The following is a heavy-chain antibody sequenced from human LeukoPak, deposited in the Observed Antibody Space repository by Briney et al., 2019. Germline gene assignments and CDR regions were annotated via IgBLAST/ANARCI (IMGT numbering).Heavy chain of an antibody. D-gene: IGHD3-3*02. CDR3: ARGPLLISLFDY. CDR2: IGTAGDT. CDR1: GFTFSSYD. V-gene: IGHV3-13*01. Sequence: PGGSLRLSCAASGFTFSSYDMHWVRHATGKGLEWVSAIGTAGDTYYPGSVKGRFTISRENAKNSLYLQMNSLRAGDTAVYYCARGPLLISLFDYWGQGTLVTVSS. J-gene: IGHJ4*02.